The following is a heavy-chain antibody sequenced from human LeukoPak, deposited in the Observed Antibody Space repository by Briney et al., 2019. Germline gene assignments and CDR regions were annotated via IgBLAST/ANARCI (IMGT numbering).Heavy chain of an antibody. CDR1: GYTFTGYY. D-gene: IGHD3-9*01. V-gene: IGHV1-2*02. CDR3: ARGMTGYYIVYYYYYMDV. CDR2: INPNSGGT. Sequence: ASVKVSCKASGYTFTGYYMHWVRQAPGQGLEWMGWINPNSGGTNYAQKFQGRVTMTRDTSISTAYMELSRLRSEDTAVYYCARGMTGYYIVYYYYYMDVWGKGTTVTVSS. J-gene: IGHJ6*03.